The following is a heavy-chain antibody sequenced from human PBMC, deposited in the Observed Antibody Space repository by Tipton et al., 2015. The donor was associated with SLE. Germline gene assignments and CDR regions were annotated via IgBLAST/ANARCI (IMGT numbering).Heavy chain of an antibody. J-gene: IGHJ4*02. CDR2: IYYSGST. D-gene: IGHD2-21*01. CDR1: GGSISSSSYY. Sequence: TLSLTCTVSGGSISSSSYYWGWIRQPPGKGLEWIGSIYYSGSTYYNPSLKSRVTISVDTPKNQFSLKLSSVTAADTAVYYCARLSQSEHIVVRFDYWGQGTLVTVSS. V-gene: IGHV4-39*07. CDR3: ARLSQSEHIVVRFDY.